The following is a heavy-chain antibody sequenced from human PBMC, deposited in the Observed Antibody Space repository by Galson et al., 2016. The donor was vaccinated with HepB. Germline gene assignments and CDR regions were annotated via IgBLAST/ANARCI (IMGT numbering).Heavy chain of an antibody. CDR1: GFTFSNYG. D-gene: IGHD1-26*01. V-gene: IGHV3-23*01. Sequence: SLRLSCAASGFTFSNYGMTWVRQAPGKGLEVVSSISRSGDSTGYADSVKGRFTIPRDNSKNTLSLQMNSLTADDTAIYYCVQGSTAPAVWGKGTTVTVSS. CDR2: ISRSGDST. J-gene: IGHJ6*04. CDR3: VQGSTAPAV.